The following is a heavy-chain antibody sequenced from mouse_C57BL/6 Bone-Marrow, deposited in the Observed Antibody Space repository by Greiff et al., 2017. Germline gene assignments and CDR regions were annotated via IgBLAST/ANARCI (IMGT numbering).Heavy chain of an antibody. D-gene: IGHD2-4*01. CDR1: GYTFTDYE. CDR3: TRVWDYDGDYAMDY. J-gene: IGHJ4*01. Sequence: VQLQQSGAELVRPGASVPLSCKASGYTFTDYELHWVKQTPVHGLEWIGAIDPETGGTAYNQKFKGKAILTADKSSSTAYMELRSLTSEDSAVYYCTRVWDYDGDYAMDYWGQGTSVTVSS. CDR2: IDPETGGT. V-gene: IGHV1-15*01.